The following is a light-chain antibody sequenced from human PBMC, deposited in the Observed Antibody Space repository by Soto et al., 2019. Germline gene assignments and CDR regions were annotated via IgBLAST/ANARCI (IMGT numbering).Light chain of an antibody. CDR3: QQANTFPHT. CDR1: QFINNW. CDR2: GAS. Sequence: DIQMTQSPSSVSASVGDTVTITCRASQFINNWVAWYQQKPGKAPNVLIHGASNLQGGVPSRFSGSQFGAEFTLTITNLQPEDFATYCCQQANTFPHTFGQGTKVEIK. J-gene: IGKJ2*01. V-gene: IGKV1D-12*01.